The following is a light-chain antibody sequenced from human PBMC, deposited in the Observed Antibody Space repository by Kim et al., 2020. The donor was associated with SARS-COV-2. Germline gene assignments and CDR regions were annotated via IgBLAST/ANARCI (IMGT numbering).Light chain of an antibody. J-gene: IGLJ3*02. V-gene: IGLV2-14*03. CDR1: SSDVGAYIH. CDR2: DVS. Sequence: QSALTQPASVSGSPGQPITISCTGTSSDVGAYIHVSWYQQHPGKAPEFILYDVSKRPSGISDRFSGSKSGNTASLTISGLQAEDEAYYYCTSYTRSDTWVFGGGTQLTVL. CDR3: TSYTRSDTWV.